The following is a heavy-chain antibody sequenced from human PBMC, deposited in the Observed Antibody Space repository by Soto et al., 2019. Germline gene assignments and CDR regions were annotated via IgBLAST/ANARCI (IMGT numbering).Heavy chain of an antibody. CDR1: GCTICSYY. CDR2: IYYSGST. J-gene: IGHJ6*03. V-gene: IGHV4-59*08. CDR3: ASYSNYNWYMDV. Sequence: SETLSLTCTVSGCTICSYYWSWIRQPPGKGLESIGYIYYSGSTNYNPSLKSRVTISVDTSKNQFSLKLSSVTAADTAVYYSASYSNYNWYMDVWGKGTTVTVSS. D-gene: IGHD4-4*01.